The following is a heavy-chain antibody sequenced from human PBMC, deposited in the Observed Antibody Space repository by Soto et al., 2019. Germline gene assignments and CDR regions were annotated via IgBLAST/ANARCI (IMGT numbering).Heavy chain of an antibody. V-gene: IGHV4-31*03. CDR1: DAKIINRNYY. Sequence: SVSDAKIINRNYYWIWIQQVPGKGLEWIGHIYVTGAVDYNPSLRDRITISQDTSERQFSLNLRLVTAADTAVYYCARLRIATNNYKWFAPCGQGTLVPVFS. CDR3: ARLRIATNNYKWFAP. CDR2: IYVTGAV. D-gene: IGHD2-21*01. J-gene: IGHJ5*02.